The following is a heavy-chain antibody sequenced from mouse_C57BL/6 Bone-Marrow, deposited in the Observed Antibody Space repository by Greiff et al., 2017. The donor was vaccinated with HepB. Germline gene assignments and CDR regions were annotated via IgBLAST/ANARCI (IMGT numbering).Heavy chain of an antibody. J-gene: IGHJ4*01. CDR2: IDPENGDT. CDR1: GFNIKDDY. Sequence: EVKLVESGAELVRPGASVKLSCTASGFNIKDDYMHWVKQRPEQGLEWIGWIDPENGDTEYASKFQGKATITADTSSNTAYLQLSSLTSEDTAVYYCTTRLDAMDYWGQGTSVTVSS. V-gene: IGHV14-4*01. CDR3: TTRLDAMDY.